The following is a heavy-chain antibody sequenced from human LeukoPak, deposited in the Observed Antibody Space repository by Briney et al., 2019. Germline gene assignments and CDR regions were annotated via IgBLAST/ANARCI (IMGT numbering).Heavy chain of an antibody. J-gene: IGHJ4*02. CDR3: ARAPEGDYDSSGYYFDY. CDR1: GFTFSSYE. CDR2: ISSSGSTI. Sequence: GGSLRLSCAASGFTFSSYEMNWVRQAPGKGLEWVSYISSSGSTIYYADSVKGRFTISRDNAKNSLYLQMNSLRAEDTAVYYCARAPEGDYDSSGYYFDYWGQGTLVTVSS. D-gene: IGHD3-22*01. V-gene: IGHV3-48*03.